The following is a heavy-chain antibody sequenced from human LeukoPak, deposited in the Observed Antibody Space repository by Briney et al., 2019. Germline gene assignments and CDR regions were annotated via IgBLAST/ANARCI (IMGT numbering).Heavy chain of an antibody. J-gene: IGHJ4*02. CDR3: AKDDKRYSSGWNLLDY. Sequence: PGRSLRLSCAASGFTFSSYGMHWVRQAPGKGLEWVAVIWYDGSNKYYADSVKGRFTISRDNSKNTLYLQMNSLRAKDTAVYYCAKDDKRYSSGWNLLDYWGQGTLVTVSS. CDR2: IWYDGSNK. CDR1: GFTFSSYG. V-gene: IGHV3-33*06. D-gene: IGHD6-19*01.